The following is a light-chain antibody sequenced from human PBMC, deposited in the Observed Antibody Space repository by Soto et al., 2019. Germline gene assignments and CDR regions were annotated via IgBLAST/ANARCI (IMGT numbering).Light chain of an antibody. J-gene: IGKJ1*01. CDR3: QQYYSYPWT. V-gene: IGKV1-5*03. Sequence: DIQMTQSPSTLSASVGDRVTITCRASQSISSWLAWYQQKPGKAPKLLIYKASSVESGVPSRFSGSGSGTEFTLTISSLQPDAFATYYCQQYYSYPWTFGQGTKVEIK. CDR2: KAS. CDR1: QSISSW.